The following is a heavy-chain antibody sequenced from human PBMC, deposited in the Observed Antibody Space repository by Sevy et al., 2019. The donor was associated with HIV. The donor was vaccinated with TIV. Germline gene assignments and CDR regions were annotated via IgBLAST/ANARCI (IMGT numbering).Heavy chain of an antibody. V-gene: IGHV1-69*13. CDR2: IIPILGTA. J-gene: IGHJ6*02. CDR3: AGVYNWNYEGNYYYGMDV. Sequence: ASVKVSCKASGGTFSSYAISWVRQAPGQGLEWMGGIIPILGTANYAQKFQGRVTITADEFTSTAYMELSSLRSEDTAVYYCAGVYNWNYEGNYYYGMDVWGQGTTVTVSS. D-gene: IGHD1-7*01. CDR1: GGTFSSYA.